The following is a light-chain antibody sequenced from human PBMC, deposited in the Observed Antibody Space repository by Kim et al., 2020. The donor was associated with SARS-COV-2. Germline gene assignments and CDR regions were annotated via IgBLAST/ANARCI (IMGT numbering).Light chain of an antibody. CDR3: NSRDSICNHWL. CDR2: GKN. Sequence: SSELTQDPAVSVALGQTVTITCQGDSLRSYYASWYQQKPGQAPVLVIYGKNNRPSGIPDRFSGSSSGNTASLTITGAQAEDEADYYCNSRDSICNHWLFGAGTQLTVL. J-gene: IGLJ3*02. CDR1: SLRSYY. V-gene: IGLV3-19*01.